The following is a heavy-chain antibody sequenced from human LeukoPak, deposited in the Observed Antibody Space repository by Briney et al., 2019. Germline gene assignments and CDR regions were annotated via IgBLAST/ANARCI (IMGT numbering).Heavy chain of an antibody. D-gene: IGHD5-18*01. J-gene: IGHJ4*02. CDR3: VRLRGYSYHQPLHY. V-gene: IGHV1-46*01. CDR2: INPSDGSI. CDR1: GYTFTSYY. Sequence: ASVKVSCKASGYTFTSYYMHWVRQAPGQGLEWMGIINPSDGSISYAQNFQGRVTMTRDTSTSTVYMELNSLRSEDTAVYDCVRLRGYSYHQPLHYWGQGTLVTVSS.